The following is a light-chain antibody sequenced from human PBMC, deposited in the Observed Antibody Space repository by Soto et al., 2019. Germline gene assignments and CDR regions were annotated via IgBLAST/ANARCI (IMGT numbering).Light chain of an antibody. CDR1: SSDVGSYNI. V-gene: IGLV2-23*01. CDR3: CSYAGSSTWV. J-gene: IGLJ3*02. CDR2: EGN. Sequence: QSALTQPASVSGSPGQSITISCTGTSSDVGSYNIVSWYQQHPGKAPKLMIYEGNKWPSGVSNRFSGSKSVNTASLTISGLQAEDEANYYCCSYAGSSTWVFGGGTKLTVL.